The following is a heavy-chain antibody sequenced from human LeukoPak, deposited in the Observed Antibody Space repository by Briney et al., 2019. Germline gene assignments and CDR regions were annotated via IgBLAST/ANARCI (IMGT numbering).Heavy chain of an antibody. CDR3: ARTQVGRIAAAYYYYMDV. CDR1: GGSISSSSYD. J-gene: IGHJ6*03. V-gene: IGHV4-39*07. Sequence: PSETLSLTCTVSGGSISSSSYDWGWIRQPPGKGLGWIVSIYYSGSTYYNPSLKIRVTISVDTSKHQFSLKLSSVTAADTAVYYCARTQVGRIAAAYYYYMDVWGKGTTVTVSS. D-gene: IGHD6-13*01. CDR2: IYYSGST.